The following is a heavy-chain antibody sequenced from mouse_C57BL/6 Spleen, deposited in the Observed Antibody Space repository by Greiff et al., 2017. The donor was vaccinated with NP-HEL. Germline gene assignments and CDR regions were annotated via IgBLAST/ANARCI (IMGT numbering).Heavy chain of an antibody. CDR2: ILPGSGST. V-gene: IGHV1-9*01. CDR1: GYTFTGYW. Sequence: QVQLQQSGAELMKPGASVKLSCEATGYTFTGYWIAWVKQRPGHGLEWIGEILPGSGSTNYNEKFKGKATFTADTASTTAYMQLSILTTEDSAIYYGARGGRTTVVDPWFAYWGQGTLVTVSA. D-gene: IGHD1-1*01. J-gene: IGHJ3*01. CDR3: ARGGRTTVVDPWFAY.